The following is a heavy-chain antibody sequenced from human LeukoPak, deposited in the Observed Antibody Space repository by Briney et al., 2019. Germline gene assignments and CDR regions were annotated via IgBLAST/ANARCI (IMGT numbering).Heavy chain of an antibody. CDR3: ARDIRIAAAGLNWFDP. CDR1: GGTSSSYA. Sequence: SVKVSCKASGGTSSSYAISWVRQAPGQGLEWMGGIIPISGTANYAQKFQGRVTITADESTSTAYMELSSLRSEDTAVYYCARDIRIAAAGLNWFDPWGQGTLVTVSS. CDR2: IIPISGTA. D-gene: IGHD6-13*01. V-gene: IGHV1-69*01. J-gene: IGHJ5*02.